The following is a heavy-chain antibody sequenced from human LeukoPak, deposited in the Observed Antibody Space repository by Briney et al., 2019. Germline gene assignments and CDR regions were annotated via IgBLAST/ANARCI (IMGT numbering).Heavy chain of an antibody. J-gene: IGHJ4*02. Sequence: PSETLSLTCTVSGGSISSYYWSWIRQPPGKGLEWIGYIYYSGSTNYNPSLKSRVTISVDTPKNQFSLKLSSVTAADTAVYYCARVAYYGSGSLNFDYWGQATLVTVSS. CDR3: ARVAYYGSGSLNFDY. CDR1: GGSISSYY. D-gene: IGHD3-10*01. CDR2: IYYSGST. V-gene: IGHV4-59*01.